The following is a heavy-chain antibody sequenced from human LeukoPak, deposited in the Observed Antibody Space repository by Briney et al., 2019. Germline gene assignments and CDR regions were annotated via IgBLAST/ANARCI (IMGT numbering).Heavy chain of an antibody. CDR3: ARGRGGSGSYYRF. V-gene: IGHV1-3*01. CDR1: GYTFTSYA. Sequence: ASVKVSCKASGYTFTSYAMHWVRQAPGQRLEWMGWINAGNGNTKYSQKFQGRVTITMDTSASTAYMELSSLRSEDTAVYYCARGRGGSGSYYRFWGQGTLVTVSS. D-gene: IGHD3-10*01. CDR2: INAGNGNT. J-gene: IGHJ4*02.